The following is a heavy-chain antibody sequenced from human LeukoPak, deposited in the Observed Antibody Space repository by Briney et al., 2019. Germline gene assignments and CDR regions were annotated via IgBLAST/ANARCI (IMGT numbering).Heavy chain of an antibody. CDR1: GYSISSGYY. J-gene: IGHJ4*02. D-gene: IGHD4-23*01. Sequence: SGTLSLTCAVSGYSISSGYYWGWIRQPPGKGLEWIGSIYHSGSTYYNPSLKSRVTISVDTSKNQFSLKLSSVTAADTAVYYCARTPTTVVTYYFDYWGQGTLVTVSP. V-gene: IGHV4-38-2*01. CDR3: ARTPTTVVTYYFDY. CDR2: IYHSGST.